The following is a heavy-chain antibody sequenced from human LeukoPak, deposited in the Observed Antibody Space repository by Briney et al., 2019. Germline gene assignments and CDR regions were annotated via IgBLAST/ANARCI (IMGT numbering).Heavy chain of an antibody. CDR2: IRYDGSNK. Sequence: GGSLRLSCAASGFTFSSYGMHWVRQAPGKRLEWVAFIRYDGSNKYYADSVKGRFTISRDNSKNTLYLQMNSLRAEDTAVYYCAKFSDYSNPLDYWSQGTLVTVSS. D-gene: IGHD4-11*01. J-gene: IGHJ4*02. CDR1: GFTFSSYG. V-gene: IGHV3-30*02. CDR3: AKFSDYSNPLDY.